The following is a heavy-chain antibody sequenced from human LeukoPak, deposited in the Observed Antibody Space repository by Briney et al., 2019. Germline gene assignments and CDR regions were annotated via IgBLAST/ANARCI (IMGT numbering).Heavy chain of an antibody. V-gene: IGHV3-48*04. Sequence: GGSLRLSCAASGFTFSSYSMNWVRQAPGKGLEWVSYISGSSSTIYYADSVKGRFTISRDNAKNSLYLQMNSLRAEDTAVYYCARDLGGRYSYGYDYWGQGTLVTVSS. CDR1: GFTFSSYS. D-gene: IGHD5-18*01. CDR2: ISGSSSTI. CDR3: ARDLGGRYSYGYDY. J-gene: IGHJ4*02.